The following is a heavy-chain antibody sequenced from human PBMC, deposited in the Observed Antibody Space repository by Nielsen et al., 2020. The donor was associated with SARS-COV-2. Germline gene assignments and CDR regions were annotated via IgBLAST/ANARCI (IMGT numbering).Heavy chain of an antibody. Sequence: GESLKISCAASGFTFSSYGMHWVRQAPGKGLEWVAVISYDGSNKYYADSVKGRFTISRDNSKNTLYLQMNSLRAEDTALYYCASSGGFCSGGSCYRDYWGQGTLVTVSS. J-gene: IGHJ4*02. D-gene: IGHD2-15*01. CDR3: ASSGGFCSGGSCYRDY. CDR2: ISYDGSNK. V-gene: IGHV3-30*03. CDR1: GFTFSSYG.